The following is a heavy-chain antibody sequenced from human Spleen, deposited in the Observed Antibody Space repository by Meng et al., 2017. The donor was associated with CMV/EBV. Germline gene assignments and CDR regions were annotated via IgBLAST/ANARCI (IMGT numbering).Heavy chain of an antibody. CDR2: INHSGST. V-gene: IGHV4-34*01. J-gene: IGHJ5*02. Sequence: SETLSLTCAVYGGSFSGYYWSWIRQPPGKGLEWIGEINHSGSTNYNPSLKSRVTISVDTSKNQFSLKLSSVTAADTAVYYCARDRVPAAILGNWLDPWGQGTLVTVSS. D-gene: IGHD2-2*01. CDR3: ARDRVPAAILGNWLDP. CDR1: GGSFSGYY.